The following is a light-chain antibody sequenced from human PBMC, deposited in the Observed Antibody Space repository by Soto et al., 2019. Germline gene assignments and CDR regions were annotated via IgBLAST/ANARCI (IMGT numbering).Light chain of an antibody. Sequence: ETVLTQSPGTLYLSPGERVTLSCRASQPVSSSYLGWYRQKPGQAPRLVIFGTSIRATGIPDRFSGSGSGTEFTLTINRLEPEDFVVYYCHQYANSPKTFGQGTRVAIK. CDR1: QPVSSSY. V-gene: IGKV3-20*01. CDR3: HQYANSPKT. CDR2: GTS. J-gene: IGKJ1*01.